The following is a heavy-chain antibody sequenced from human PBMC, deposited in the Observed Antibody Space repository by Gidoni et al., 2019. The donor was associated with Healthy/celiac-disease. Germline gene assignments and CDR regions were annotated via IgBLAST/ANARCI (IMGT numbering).Heavy chain of an antibody. J-gene: IGHJ3*02. CDR2: ISHDGSNK. D-gene: IGHD2-15*01. CDR3: ARGSCSGGSCYPLDAFDI. CDR1: GFTFSSYA. V-gene: IGHV3-30*01. Sequence: QVQLVESGGGVVQPGRSLRLSCAASGFTFSSYAMHWVRQAPGKGLEWVAVISHDGSNKYYADSVKGRFTISRDNSKNTLYLQMNSLRAEDTAVYYCARGSCSGGSCYPLDAFDIWGQGTMVTVSS.